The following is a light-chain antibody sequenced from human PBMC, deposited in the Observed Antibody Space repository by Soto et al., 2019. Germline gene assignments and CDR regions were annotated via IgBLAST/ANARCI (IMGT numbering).Light chain of an antibody. V-gene: IGLV1-44*01. CDR3: AAWDDSLNGLV. J-gene: IGLJ2*01. CDR1: SSNIGSNT. CDR2: SNN. Sequence: QSVLTQPPSASGTPGQRVTISCSGSSSNIGSNTVNWYQQLPGTAPKLLIYSNNQRPSGVPERFSGSKSGTSASLAISGLQSEDEADYYCAAWDDSLNGLVFGGGTKVTVL.